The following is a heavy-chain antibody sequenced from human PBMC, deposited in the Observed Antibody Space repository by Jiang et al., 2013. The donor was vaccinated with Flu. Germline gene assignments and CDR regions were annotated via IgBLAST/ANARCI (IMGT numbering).Heavy chain of an antibody. Sequence: VQLLESGGGLIQPGGSLRLSCAASGFTVSSNYMSWVRQAPGKGLEWVSVIYSGGSTYYADSVKGRFTISRDNSKNTLYLQMNSLRAEDTAVYYCARDEGYSYGYGPFDYWGQGPWSPSPQ. CDR1: GFTVSSNY. D-gene: IGHD5-18*01. V-gene: IGHV3-53*01. CDR3: ARDEGYSYGYGPFDY. J-gene: IGHJ4*02. CDR2: IYSGGST.